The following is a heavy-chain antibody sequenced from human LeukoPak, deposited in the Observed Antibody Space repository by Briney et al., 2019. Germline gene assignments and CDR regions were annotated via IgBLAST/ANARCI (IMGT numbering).Heavy chain of an antibody. Sequence: PSETLSLTCTVSGGFISSSSYYWGWIRQPPGKGLEWIGSIYYSGSTYYNPSLKSRVTISVDTSKNQFSLKLSPVTAADTAVYYCASIWFGELLRHFDYWGQGTLVTVSS. V-gene: IGHV4-39*01. J-gene: IGHJ4*02. CDR2: IYYSGST. CDR1: GGFISSSSYY. D-gene: IGHD3-10*01. CDR3: ASIWFGELLRHFDY.